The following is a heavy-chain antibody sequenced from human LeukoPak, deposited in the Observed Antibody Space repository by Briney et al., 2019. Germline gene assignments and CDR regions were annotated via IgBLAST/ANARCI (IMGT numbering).Heavy chain of an antibody. J-gene: IGHJ5*02. CDR1: GGSISGYY. CDR2: IYYNGNT. D-gene: IGHD2-15*01. V-gene: IGHV4-59*01. Sequence: PSETLSLTCTVSGGSISGYYWSWIRQPPGKGLEWIGYIYYNGNTNYNASLKGRVTISVDTSKNQFSLNLNSVTAADTAVYYCARYYCIGDSCYRTIWLDPWGQGTLVVVSS. CDR3: ARYYCIGDSCYRTIWLDP.